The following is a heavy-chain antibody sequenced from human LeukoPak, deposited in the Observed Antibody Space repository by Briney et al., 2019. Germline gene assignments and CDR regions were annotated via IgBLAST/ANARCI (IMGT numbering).Heavy chain of an antibody. J-gene: IGHJ4*02. D-gene: IGHD1-26*01. V-gene: IGHV1-24*01. Sequence: ASVKVSCKVSGYTLTELSMHWVRQAPGKGLEWMGGFDPEDGETIYAQKFQGRVTMTEDTSTDTAYMELSSLRSEDTAVYYCATGLSKAWELLFDYWGRGTLVTVSS. CDR2: FDPEDGET. CDR1: GYTLTELS. CDR3: ATGLSKAWELLFDY.